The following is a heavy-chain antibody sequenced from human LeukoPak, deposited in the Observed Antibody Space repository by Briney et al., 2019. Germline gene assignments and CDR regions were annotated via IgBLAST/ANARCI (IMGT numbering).Heavy chain of an antibody. CDR3: ARAYCSGGSCYYGY. V-gene: IGHV4-31*03. Sequence: SETLSLTCTVSGGSISSGGYYWSWIRQHPGKGLEWIGYIYYSGSTYYNPSLKSRVTISVDASKNQFSLKLSSVTAADTAVYYCARAYCSGGSCYYGYWGQGTLVTVSS. D-gene: IGHD2-15*01. CDR2: IYYSGST. CDR1: GGSISSGGYY. J-gene: IGHJ4*02.